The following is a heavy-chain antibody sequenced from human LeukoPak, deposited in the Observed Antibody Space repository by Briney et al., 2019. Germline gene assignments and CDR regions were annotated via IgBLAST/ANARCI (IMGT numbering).Heavy chain of an antibody. Sequence: SDTLSLTCAVSGYSITSSSWWGWIRQPPGKGLEWIGYIYHSGTSYYNPSLQSRVTMSVDTSKNQFSLKLSSVTAVDTAVYYCARKENVYFYFDYWGQGTLVTVSS. V-gene: IGHV4-28*01. CDR3: ARKENVYFYFDY. J-gene: IGHJ4*02. CDR1: GYSITSSSW. CDR2: IYHSGTS. D-gene: IGHD3-10*01.